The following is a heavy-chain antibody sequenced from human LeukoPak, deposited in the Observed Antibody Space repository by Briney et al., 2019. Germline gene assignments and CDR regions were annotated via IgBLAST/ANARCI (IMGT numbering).Heavy chain of an antibody. V-gene: IGHV4-39*01. CDR2: VSYSATT. Sequence: SETLSLTCTVSGDSISSSSYFWGWIRQPPGKGLEWTASVSYSATTSYNPSPKSRVTISLDTSKNQFSLKLTSVTAADTAVYYCARHTYSIYYFDYWGQGTLVTVSS. D-gene: IGHD5-18*01. CDR3: ARHTYSIYYFDY. CDR1: GDSISSSSYF. J-gene: IGHJ4*02.